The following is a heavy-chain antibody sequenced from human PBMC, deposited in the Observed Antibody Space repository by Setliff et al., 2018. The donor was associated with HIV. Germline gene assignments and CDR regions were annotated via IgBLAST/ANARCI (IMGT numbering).Heavy chain of an antibody. D-gene: IGHD3-16*01. J-gene: IGHJ4*02. V-gene: IGHV4-59*08. CDR1: GFTFSDYY. Sequence: GSLRLSCAASGFTFSDYYMSWIRQSPGKGLEWIGNFYYTGSTDYNPSFKSRVTISLDKSNNQISLNLSSATAADTAVYYCARHTVFVRYFDHWGQGMLVTVSS. CDR2: FYYTGST. CDR3: ARHTVFVRYFDH.